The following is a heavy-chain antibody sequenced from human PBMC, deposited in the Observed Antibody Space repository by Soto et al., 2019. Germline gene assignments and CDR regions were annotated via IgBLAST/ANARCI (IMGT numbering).Heavy chain of an antibody. CDR2: IYPGDSDA. V-gene: IGHV5-51*01. Sequence: GESLKISCKASGYSFTNYWIGWVRQMPGKGLEWMAIIYPGDSDARYRPSFQGQVTISVDKSINTAYLQWSSLKASDTAMYYCARSRITGTTWSFDKWGQGTLVTVSS. CDR1: GYSFTNYW. CDR3: ARSRITGTTWSFDK. D-gene: IGHD1-20*01. J-gene: IGHJ4*02.